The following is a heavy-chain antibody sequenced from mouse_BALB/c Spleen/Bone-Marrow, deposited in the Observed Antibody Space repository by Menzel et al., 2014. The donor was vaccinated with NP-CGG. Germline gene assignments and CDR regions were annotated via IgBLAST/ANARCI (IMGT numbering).Heavy chain of an antibody. CDR2: IRYDGSN. CDR3: AEEGYKKQKFAY. J-gene: IGHJ3*01. V-gene: IGHV3-6*01. CDR1: GYPITSGYY. Sequence: VQLHQSGPGLVKPSQSLSLTCSVTGYPITSGYYWNWIRQFPGNKLEWMGHIRYDGSNNYNPSLKNRISITRDSSKNRDFLKLHSLTTRRTADYNCAEEGYKKQKFAYWSQETRVTVSA.